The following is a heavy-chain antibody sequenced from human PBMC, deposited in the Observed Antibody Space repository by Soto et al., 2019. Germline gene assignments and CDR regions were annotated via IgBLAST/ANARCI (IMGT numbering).Heavy chain of an antibody. J-gene: IGHJ4*02. CDR1: GGSFSGYY. CDR3: ARGNIVGATFAY. D-gene: IGHD1-26*01. CDR2: INHSGST. V-gene: IGHV4-34*01. Sequence: QVQLQQWGAGLLKPSETLSLTCAVYGGSFSGYYWSWIRQPPGKGLEWIGEINHSGSTNYNPSLKSRVTISVDTSKNQFSLKLRSVTAADTAVYYCARGNIVGATFAYWGQGTLVTVSS.